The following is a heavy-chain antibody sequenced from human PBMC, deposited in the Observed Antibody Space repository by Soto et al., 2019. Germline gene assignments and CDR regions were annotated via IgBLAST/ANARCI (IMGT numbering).Heavy chain of an antibody. D-gene: IGHD3-16*02. V-gene: IGHV3-23*01. Sequence: EVQLLESGGGLVQPGGSLRLSCAASGFTFSSYDMSWVRQAPGKGLEWVSAISGSGGSTYYADSVKGRFTISRDNSKNTLYLQMNSLRAEDTAIYYCAKGPMMITIGGVIVPFDYWGQGTLVTVSS. CDR1: GFTFSSYD. CDR3: AKGPMMITIGGVIVPFDY. CDR2: ISGSGGST. J-gene: IGHJ4*02.